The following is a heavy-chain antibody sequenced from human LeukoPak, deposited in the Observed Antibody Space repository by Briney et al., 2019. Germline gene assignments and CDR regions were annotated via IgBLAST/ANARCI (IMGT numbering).Heavy chain of an antibody. CDR1: GFTFSSYA. J-gene: IGHJ4*02. CDR3: ASHFPSSYGLEAANDY. Sequence: GGSLRLSCAASGFTFSSYAMSWVRQAPGKGLEWVSGISSSGSGGSTYYADSVKGRFTISRDNSKNTLYLQMNSLRAEGTAVYYCASHFPSSYGLEAANDYWGQGTLVTVSS. V-gene: IGHV3-23*01. D-gene: IGHD5-18*01. CDR2: ISSSGSGGST.